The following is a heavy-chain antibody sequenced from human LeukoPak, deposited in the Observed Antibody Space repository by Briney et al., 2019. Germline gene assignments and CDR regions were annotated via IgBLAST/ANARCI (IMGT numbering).Heavy chain of an antibody. J-gene: IGHJ4*02. CDR3: AKVGSSGWLFDY. D-gene: IGHD6-19*01. V-gene: IGHV3-30*18. CDR2: ISYDGSNK. CDR1: GFTFSSYG. Sequence: PGRSLRLSCAASGFTFSSYGMHWVRQAPGKGLEWVAVISYDGSNKYYADSVKGRFTISRDNSKNTLYLQMNSLRAEDTAVYYCAKVGSSGWLFDYWGQGTLVTVSS.